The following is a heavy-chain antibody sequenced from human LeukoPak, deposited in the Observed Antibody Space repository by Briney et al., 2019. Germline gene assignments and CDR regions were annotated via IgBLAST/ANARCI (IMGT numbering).Heavy chain of an antibody. D-gene: IGHD4-17*01. CDR3: ARGIITTVATFDY. V-gene: IGHV4-59*01. CDR1: GGSISGYY. Sequence: PSETLSLTCTVSGGSISGYYWSWIRQPPGKGLEWIGYVYSSASTNYNPSLKSRVTISVDTSKKQFSLRLSSVTAADTAVYFCARGIITTVATFDYWGQGTLVTVSS. J-gene: IGHJ4*02. CDR2: VYSSAST.